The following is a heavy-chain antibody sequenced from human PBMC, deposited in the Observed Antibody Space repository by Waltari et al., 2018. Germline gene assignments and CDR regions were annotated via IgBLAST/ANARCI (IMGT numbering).Heavy chain of an antibody. Sequence: EVQLVQSGAEVKKPGATVKIPGTASGYTFTDYYMHLVQQAPGKGLEWMGRVDPEDGETIYAEKFQGRVTITADTSTDTAYMELSSLRSEDTAVYYCATSGPIQLYGFDYWGQGTLVTVSS. CDR3: ATSGPIQLYGFDY. V-gene: IGHV1-69-2*01. CDR1: GYTFTDYY. J-gene: IGHJ4*02. CDR2: VDPEDGET. D-gene: IGHD5-18*01.